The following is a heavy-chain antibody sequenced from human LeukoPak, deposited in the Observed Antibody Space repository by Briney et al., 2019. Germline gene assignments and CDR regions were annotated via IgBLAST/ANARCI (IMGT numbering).Heavy chain of an antibody. CDR2: IKQDGSEK. Sequence: PGGSLRLSCAASGFTLTTYGMHWVRQAPGKGLEWVANIKQDGSEKYYVDSVKGRFTISRDNAKNSLYLQMNSLRAEDTAVYYGARRSLSGQHYYYYYMDVWGKGTTVTISS. CDR1: GFTLTTYG. J-gene: IGHJ6*03. CDR3: ARRSLSGQHYYYYYMDV. V-gene: IGHV3-7*01. D-gene: IGHD2/OR15-2a*01.